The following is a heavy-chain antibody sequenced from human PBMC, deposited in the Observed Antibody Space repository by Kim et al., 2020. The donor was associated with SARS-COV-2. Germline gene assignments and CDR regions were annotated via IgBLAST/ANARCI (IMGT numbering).Heavy chain of an antibody. CDR3: ARGVTGTTTAWFDY. J-gene: IGHJ4*02. D-gene: IGHD1-7*01. Sequence: SETLSLTCTVSGGSISSYYWSWIRQPAGKGLEWIGRIYTSGSPNYNPSLKSRVTMSVDTSKNHFSLKLSSVTAADTAMYYCARGVTGTTTAWFDYWGQGTLVTVSS. CDR2: IYTSGSP. CDR1: GGSISSYY. V-gene: IGHV4-4*07.